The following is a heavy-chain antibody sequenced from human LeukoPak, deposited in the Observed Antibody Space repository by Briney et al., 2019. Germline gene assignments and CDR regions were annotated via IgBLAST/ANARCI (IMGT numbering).Heavy chain of an antibody. J-gene: IGHJ4*02. CDR3: AKAPFRPRYGGSEDY. CDR2: ISGSGGST. D-gene: IGHD4-23*01. V-gene: IGHV3-23*01. Sequence: GGSLRLSCAASGFTFSSYAMSWVRQAPGKGLEWVSAISGSGGSTYYADSVKGRFTISRDNSKNTLYLQMNSLRAEDTAVYYCAKAPFRPRYGGSEDYWGQGTLVTVSS. CDR1: GFTFSSYA.